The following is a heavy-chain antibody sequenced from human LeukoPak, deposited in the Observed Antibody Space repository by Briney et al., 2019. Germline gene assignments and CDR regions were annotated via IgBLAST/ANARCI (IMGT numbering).Heavy chain of an antibody. D-gene: IGHD2-15*01. J-gene: IGHJ4*02. V-gene: IGHV5-51*01. CDR2: IHPNDFNT. Sequence: GESLKISCKGSGYRFTSYWIGWVRQMPGKGLEWMGIIHPNDFNTRYSPSFQGQVTFSADKSISTAYLQWSSLKASDTAMYYCARPGSGCSLDFWGQGTLVTVSS. CDR1: GYRFTSYW. CDR3: ARPGSGCSLDF.